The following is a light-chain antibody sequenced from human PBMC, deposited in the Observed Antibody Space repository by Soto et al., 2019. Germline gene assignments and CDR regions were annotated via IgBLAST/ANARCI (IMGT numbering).Light chain of an antibody. CDR3: QYYNNSCWK. Sequence: DIQLTQSPSTLSASVGDRVTITCRASQSISSWLAWYQQKPGKAPKFLIYKTSNLESGFPSRFSGSGSGTEFTLTISSLQTDAFATYYCQYYNNSCWKFGPGTKAEIK. CDR1: QSISSW. J-gene: IGKJ1*01. V-gene: IGKV1-5*03. CDR2: KTS.